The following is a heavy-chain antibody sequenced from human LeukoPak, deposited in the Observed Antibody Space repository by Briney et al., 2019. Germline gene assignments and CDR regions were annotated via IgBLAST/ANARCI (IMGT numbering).Heavy chain of an antibody. J-gene: IGHJ4*02. CDR3: ARVSRTTYGYFDY. CDR1: GGSFSGYY. V-gene: IGHV4-34*01. CDR2: INHSGST. Sequence: SETLSLTCAVYGGSFSGYYWSWIRQPPGKGLEWIGEINHSGSTNYNPSLKSLFTISVDTSKNQFSLKLRSVTAADTAVYYCARVSRTTYGYFDYWGQGTLVTVSS. D-gene: IGHD1-1*01.